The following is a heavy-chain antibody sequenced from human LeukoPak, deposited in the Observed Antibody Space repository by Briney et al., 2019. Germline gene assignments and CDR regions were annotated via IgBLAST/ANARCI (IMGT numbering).Heavy chain of an antibody. D-gene: IGHD6-6*01. CDR3: ASGENIAAPLVATPFDY. J-gene: IGHJ4*02. Sequence: ASVKVSCKAFGYTFTGYYMHWMRQAPGQGPEWMGWINPNSGGTNNAQKFQGRVTMTRDTSISTAYMELSRLRSDDTAVHYCASGENIAAPLVATPFDYWGQGTLVTVSS. V-gene: IGHV1-2*02. CDR2: INPNSGGT. CDR1: GYTFTGYY.